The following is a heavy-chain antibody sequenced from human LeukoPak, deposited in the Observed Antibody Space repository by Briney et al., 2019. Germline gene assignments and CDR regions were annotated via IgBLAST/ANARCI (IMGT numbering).Heavy chain of an antibody. CDR2: INWNGGST. Sequence: PGGSLGLSCAASGFTFDDYGMSWVRQAPGKGLEWVSGINWNGGSTGYADSVKGRFTISRDNAKNSLYLQMNSLRAEDTALYYCARGYYDYVWGSYHSIDYWGQGTLVTVSS. CDR1: GFTFDDYG. V-gene: IGHV3-20*04. J-gene: IGHJ4*02. CDR3: ARGYYDYVWGSYHSIDY. D-gene: IGHD3-16*02.